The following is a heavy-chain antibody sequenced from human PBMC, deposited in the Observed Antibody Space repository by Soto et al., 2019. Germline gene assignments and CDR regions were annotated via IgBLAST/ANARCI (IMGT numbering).Heavy chain of an antibody. CDR2: IYYSGST. CDR3: ARDPVDGYAFFDS. D-gene: IGHD5-18*01. CDR1: GGSISSSSYY. Sequence: SETLSLTCTVSGGSISSSSYYWGWIRQPPGKGLEWIGSIYYSGSTYYNPSLKSRVTISVDTSKNQFSLKLSSVTAADTAVYWCARDPVDGYAFFDSWGQGALVTVSS. J-gene: IGHJ5*02. V-gene: IGHV4-39*02.